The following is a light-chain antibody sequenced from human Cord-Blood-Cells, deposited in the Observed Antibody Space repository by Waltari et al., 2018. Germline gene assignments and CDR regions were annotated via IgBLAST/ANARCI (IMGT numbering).Light chain of an antibody. J-gene: IGLJ3*02. CDR2: EGS. V-gene: IGLV2-23*01. Sequence: QSALTQPASVSGSPGQSNTISCTGTSSDVGSDNLVSWYQQHPGKAPKLMIYEGSKRPSGVSNRFSGSKSGNTASLTISGLQAEDEADYYCCSYAGSSTWVFGGGTKLTVL. CDR1: SSDVGSDNL. CDR3: CSYAGSSTWV.